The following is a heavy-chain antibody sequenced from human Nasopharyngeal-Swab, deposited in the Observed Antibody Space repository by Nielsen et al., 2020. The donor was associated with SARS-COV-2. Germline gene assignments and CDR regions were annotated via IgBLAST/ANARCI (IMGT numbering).Heavy chain of an antibody. CDR2: ISYDEHNF. D-gene: IGHD1/OR15-1a*01. J-gene: IGHJ4*02. CDR3: AKDVSFMSGTTYFDN. Sequence: SLKISCAASGFTFSAYGMHWVRQVPGKGLEWVALISYDEHNFYYADSVRGRFTISRDNAKNSLVLQLNSLRAEDTAIYYCAKDVSFMSGTTYFDNWGQGTLVTVSS. V-gene: IGHV3-30*18. CDR1: GFTFSAYG.